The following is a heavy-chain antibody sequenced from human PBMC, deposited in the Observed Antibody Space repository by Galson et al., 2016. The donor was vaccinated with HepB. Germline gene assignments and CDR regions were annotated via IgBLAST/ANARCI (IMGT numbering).Heavy chain of an antibody. CDR3: ARIPRHCTAGGCYFDY. V-gene: IGHV4-59*01. Sequence: SETLSLTCTVSDGSITSYYWSWIRQPPGKGLEWIGNIYYSGSTSYNPSLKTRVTISVDTSKNQFSLKLTSVTAADTAVYYCARIPRHCTAGGCYFDYWGQGTLVTVSS. D-gene: IGHD2-8*02. J-gene: IGHJ4*02. CDR2: IYYSGST. CDR1: DGSITSYY.